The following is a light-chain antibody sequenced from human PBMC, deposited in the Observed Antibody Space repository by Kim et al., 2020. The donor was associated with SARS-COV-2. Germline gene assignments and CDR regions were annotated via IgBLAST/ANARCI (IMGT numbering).Light chain of an antibody. CDR1: NLGSKR. Sequence: SYELTQPPSVSVAPGETARISCEGNNLGSKRVHWYQQKSGQAPMLTIYDVADRPPRISERFSGSRSGSSAILTIRGVEAGDEADYFCQVWDTDSDSWVFG. J-gene: IGLJ3*02. CDR3: QVWDTDSDSWV. CDR2: DVA. V-gene: IGLV3-21*04.